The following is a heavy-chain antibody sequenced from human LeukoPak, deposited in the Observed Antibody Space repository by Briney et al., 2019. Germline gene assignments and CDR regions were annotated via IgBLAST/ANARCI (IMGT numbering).Heavy chain of an antibody. CDR2: IIPIFGTA. Sequence: SVKVSCKASGGTFSSYAISWVRQAPGQGLEWMGGIIPIFGTANYAQKFQGRVTITADESTSTAYMELSSLRSEDTAVYYCARGSITIFGVATFGWFDPWGQGTLVTVSS. V-gene: IGHV1-69*13. D-gene: IGHD3-3*01. CDR1: GGTFSSYA. J-gene: IGHJ5*02. CDR3: ARGSITIFGVATFGWFDP.